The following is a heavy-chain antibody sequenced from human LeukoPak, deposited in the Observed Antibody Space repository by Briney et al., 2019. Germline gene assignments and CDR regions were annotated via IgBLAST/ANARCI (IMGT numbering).Heavy chain of an antibody. CDR1: GGSISSYY. V-gene: IGHV4-59*01. CDR2: IYYSGST. J-gene: IGHJ5*02. CDR3: ARGWFGEFEGGKNWFDP. D-gene: IGHD3-10*01. Sequence: SETLSLTCTVSGGSISSYYWSWIRQPPGKGLEWIGYIYYSGSTNYNPSLKSRVTISVDTSKNQFSLKLSSVTAADTAVYYCARGWFGEFEGGKNWFDPWGQGTLVTVSS.